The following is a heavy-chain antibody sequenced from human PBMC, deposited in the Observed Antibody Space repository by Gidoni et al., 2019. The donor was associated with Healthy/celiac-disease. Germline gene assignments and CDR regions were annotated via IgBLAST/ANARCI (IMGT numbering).Heavy chain of an antibody. CDR2: ISWNSGSI. CDR1: GFTFDDYA. CDR3: AKGPRGQLWFGSWIDY. J-gene: IGHJ4*02. D-gene: IGHD3-10*01. Sequence: EVQLVESGGGLVQPGRSLRLSCAASGFTFDDYAMHWVRQAPGKGLEWVSGISWNSGSIGYEDSVKGRFTISSDNAKNSLYLQMNRLRAEDTALYYCAKGPRGQLWFGSWIDYWGQGTLVTVSS. V-gene: IGHV3-9*01.